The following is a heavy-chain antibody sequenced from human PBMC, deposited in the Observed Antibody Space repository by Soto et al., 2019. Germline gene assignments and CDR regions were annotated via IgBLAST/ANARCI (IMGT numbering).Heavy chain of an antibody. J-gene: IGHJ6*02. D-gene: IGHD3-3*01. CDR1: GYTFTSYG. Sequence: GASVKVSCKASGYTFTSYGISWVRQAPGQGLEWMGWISAYNGNTNYAQKLQGRVTMTTDTSTSTAYMELRSLRSDDTAVYYCARDLDDFWSGYSYYYYGMDVWGQGTTVTVPS. CDR2: ISAYNGNT. CDR3: ARDLDDFWSGYSYYYYGMDV. V-gene: IGHV1-18*01.